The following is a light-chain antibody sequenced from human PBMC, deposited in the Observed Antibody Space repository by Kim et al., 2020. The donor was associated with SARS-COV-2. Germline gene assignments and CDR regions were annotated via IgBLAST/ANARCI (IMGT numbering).Light chain of an antibody. CDR3: QQRSNWLT. CDR2: DAS. CDR1: QSVSSY. V-gene: IGKV3-11*01. Sequence: LSLCTGERATLSCRASQSVSSYLAWYQQKPGQAPRLLIYDASNRATGIPARFSGSGSGTDFTLTISSLEPEDFAVYYCQQRSNWLTFGGGTKLEI. J-gene: IGKJ4*01.